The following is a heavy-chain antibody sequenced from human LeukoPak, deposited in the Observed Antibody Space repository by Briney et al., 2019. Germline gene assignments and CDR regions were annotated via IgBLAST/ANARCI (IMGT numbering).Heavy chain of an antibody. CDR1: GFTVGSNY. CDR2: IYSGGST. J-gene: IGHJ4*02. V-gene: IGHV3-53*04. Sequence: PGGSLRLSCAASGFTVGSNYMSWVRQAPGKGLEWVSVIYSGGSTYYADSVKGRFTISRHNSKNTLYLQMNSLRAEDTAVYYCARAQKGDYYDSSGYNALDYWGQGTLVTVSS. CDR3: ARAQKGDYYDSSGYNALDY. D-gene: IGHD3-22*01.